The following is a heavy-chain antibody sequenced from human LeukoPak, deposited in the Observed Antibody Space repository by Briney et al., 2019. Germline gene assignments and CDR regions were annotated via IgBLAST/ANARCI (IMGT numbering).Heavy chain of an antibody. CDR1: GYTFTGYY. D-gene: IGHD2-8*01. Sequence: GASVKVSCKASGYTFTGYYMHWVRQAPGQGLEWMGWINPNSGGTNYTQKFQGWVTMTRDTSISTAYMELSRLSSDDTAVYYCAREDIKRGYCTSGVCYTSAAWFDPWGQGTLVTVSS. CDR3: AREDIKRGYCTSGVCYTSAAWFDP. J-gene: IGHJ5*02. V-gene: IGHV1-2*04. CDR2: INPNSGGT.